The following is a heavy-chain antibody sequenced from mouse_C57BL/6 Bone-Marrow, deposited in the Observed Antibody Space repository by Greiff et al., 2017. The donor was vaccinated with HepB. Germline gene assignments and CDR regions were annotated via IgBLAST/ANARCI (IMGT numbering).Heavy chain of an antibody. J-gene: IGHJ1*03. V-gene: IGHV1-55*01. Sequence: QVHVKQPGAELVKPGASVKMSCKASGYTFTSYWITWVKQRPGQGLEWIGDIYPGSGSTNYNEKFKSKATLTVDTSSSTAYMQLSSLTSEDSAVYYCAKPDGYYGYFDVWGTGTTVTVSS. CDR1: GYTFTSYW. D-gene: IGHD2-3*01. CDR3: AKPDGYYGYFDV. CDR2: IYPGSGST.